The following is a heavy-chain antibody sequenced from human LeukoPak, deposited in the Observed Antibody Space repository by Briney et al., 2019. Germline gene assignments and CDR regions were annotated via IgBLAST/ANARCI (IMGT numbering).Heavy chain of an antibody. CDR2: INHSGST. J-gene: IGHJ5*02. V-gene: IGHV4-34*01. CDR3: ARGRARLKGTHWFDP. D-gene: IGHD3-10*01. Sequence: PSETLSLTCAVYGGSFSGYYWSWIRQPPGKGLEWIGEINHSGSTNYNPSLKSRVTISVDTSKNQFSLKLSSVTAADTAVYYCARGRARLKGTHWFDPWGQGTLVTVSS. CDR1: GGSFSGYY.